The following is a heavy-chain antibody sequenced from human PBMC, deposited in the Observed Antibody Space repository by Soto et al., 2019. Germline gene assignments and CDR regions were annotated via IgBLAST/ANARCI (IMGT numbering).Heavy chain of an antibody. V-gene: IGHV3-30*18. J-gene: IGHJ6*02. CDR2: ISYDGSNK. CDR3: AKDILNFGLNENMDV. CDR1: GFTFSSYG. D-gene: IGHD3-3*01. Sequence: PGGSLRLSCAASGFTFSSYGMHWVRQAPGKGLEWVAVISYDGSNKYYADSVKGRFTISRDNSKNTLYLQMNSLRAEDTAVYYCAKDILNFGLNENMDVWGQGTTVTVSS.